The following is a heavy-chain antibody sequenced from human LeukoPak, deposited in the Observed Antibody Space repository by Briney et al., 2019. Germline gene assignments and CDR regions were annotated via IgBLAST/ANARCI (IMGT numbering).Heavy chain of an antibody. V-gene: IGHV1-2*02. D-gene: IGHD4-11*01. CDR1: GYNFTGYY. J-gene: IGHJ5*02. CDR2: INPHSGGT. Sequence: SVKVSCKASGYNFTGYYIHWVRQAPGQGLEWMGWINPHSGGTNYPQKFQGRVTMTWDTSISTADMELSRMKSDDTAVYYCARESLTTVTLIGWFDPWGQGTLVTVSS. CDR3: ARESLTTVTLIGWFDP.